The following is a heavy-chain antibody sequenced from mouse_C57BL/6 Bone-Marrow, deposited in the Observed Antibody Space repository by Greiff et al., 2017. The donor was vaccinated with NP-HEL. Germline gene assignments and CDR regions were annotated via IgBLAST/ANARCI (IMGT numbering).Heavy chain of an antibody. Sequence: VQLQQSGPELVKPGASVKISCKASGYTFTDYYMNWVKQSHGKSLEWIGDINPNNGGTSYNQKFKGKATLTVDKSSSTAYMELRSLTSEDSVVYYCARYDGYHRYYFDYWGQGTTLTVSS. V-gene: IGHV1-26*01. CDR1: GYTFTDYY. CDR2: INPNNGGT. CDR3: ARYDGYHRYYFDY. J-gene: IGHJ2*01. D-gene: IGHD2-3*01.